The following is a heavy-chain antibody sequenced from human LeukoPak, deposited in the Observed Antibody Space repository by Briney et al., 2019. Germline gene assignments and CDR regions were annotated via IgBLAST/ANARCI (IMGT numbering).Heavy chain of an antibody. CDR2: ISYDGSNK. CDR1: GFTFSSYA. J-gene: IGHJ4*02. CDR3: ARGNGYHLLDY. Sequence: QPGRSLRLSCAASGFTFSSYAMHWVRQAPGKGLEWVAVISYDGSNKYYADSVKGRFTISRDNSKNTLYLQMNSLRAEDTAVYYCARGNGYHLLDYWSQGTLVTVSS. D-gene: IGHD5-24*01. V-gene: IGHV3-30-3*01.